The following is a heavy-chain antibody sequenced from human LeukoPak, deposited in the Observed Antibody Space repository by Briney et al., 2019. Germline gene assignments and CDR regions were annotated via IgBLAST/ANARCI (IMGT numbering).Heavy chain of an antibody. V-gene: IGHV1-18*01. CDR3: ARRGGSGLVGYYYYYGMDV. J-gene: IGHJ6*02. CDR2: ISAYNGNT. D-gene: IGHD2-15*01. Sequence: GASVKVSCKASGYTFTSYGISWVRQAPGQGLEWMGWISAYNGNTNYAQKLQGRVTMTTDTSTSTAYMELRGLRSDDTAVYYCARRGGSGLVGYYYYYGMDVWGQGTTVTVSS. CDR1: GYTFTSYG.